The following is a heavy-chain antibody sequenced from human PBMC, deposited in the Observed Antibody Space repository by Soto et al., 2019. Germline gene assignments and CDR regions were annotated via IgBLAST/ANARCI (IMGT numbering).Heavy chain of an antibody. J-gene: IGHJ5*02. CDR2: IIPIFGTA. V-gene: IGHV1-69*13. D-gene: IGHD2-2*02. Sequence: SVKVSCKASGGTFSSYAISWVRQAPGQGLEWMGGIIPIFGTANYAQKFQGRVTITADESTSTAYMELSSLRSEDTAVYYCAREHCSSTSCYSWFDPWCQGTLVTVSS. CDR1: GGTFSSYA. CDR3: AREHCSSTSCYSWFDP.